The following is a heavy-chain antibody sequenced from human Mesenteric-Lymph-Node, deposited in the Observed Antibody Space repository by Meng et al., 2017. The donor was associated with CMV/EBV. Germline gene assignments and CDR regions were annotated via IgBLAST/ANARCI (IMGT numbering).Heavy chain of an antibody. Sequence: GESLKISCAASGFTFSSYGMHWVRQAPGKGLEWVAFIRYDGSNKYYADSVKGRFTISRDNSKNTLYLQMNSLRAEDTAVYYCAKDGRLYSSGWYYFDYWGQGTLVTVSS. V-gene: IGHV3-30*02. J-gene: IGHJ4*02. CDR3: AKDGRLYSSGWYYFDY. CDR1: GFTFSSYG. D-gene: IGHD6-19*01. CDR2: IRYDGSNK.